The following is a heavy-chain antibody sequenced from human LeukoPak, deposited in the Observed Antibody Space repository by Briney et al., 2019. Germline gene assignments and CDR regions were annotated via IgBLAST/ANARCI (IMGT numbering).Heavy chain of an antibody. CDR1: GYIFTTYV. D-gene: IGHD4-11*01. CDR2: INTGNGNT. J-gene: IGHJ5*02. V-gene: IGHV1-3*04. CDR3: ARDYDYSNYGWFDP. Sequence: ASVKVSCKASGYIFTTYVMHWVRQAPGQRLEWMGWINTGNGNTKYSQKFQGRVTISRGTSASTAYMELSSLRSEDTAVYYCARDYDYSNYGWFDPWGQGTLVTVS.